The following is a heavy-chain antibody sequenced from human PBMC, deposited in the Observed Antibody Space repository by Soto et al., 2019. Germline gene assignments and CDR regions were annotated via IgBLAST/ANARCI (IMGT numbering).Heavy chain of an antibody. CDR1: GGSFSGYY. CDR3: ARGEVVVVPAAIPNAEYFQH. CDR2: INHSGNT. Sequence: SETLSLTCAVYGGSFSGYYWSWIRQPPGKGPEWIGEINHSGNTNYNPSLKSRVTISVDTSKNQFSLKLSSVTAADTAVYYCARGEVVVVPAAIPNAEYFQHWGQGTLVTVSS. D-gene: IGHD2-2*02. V-gene: IGHV4-34*01. J-gene: IGHJ1*01.